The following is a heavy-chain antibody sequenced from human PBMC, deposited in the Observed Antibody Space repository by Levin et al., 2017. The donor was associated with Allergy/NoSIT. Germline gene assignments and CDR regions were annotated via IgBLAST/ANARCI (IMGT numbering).Heavy chain of an antibody. V-gene: IGHV3-11*01. J-gene: IGHJ4*02. CDR3: ARDNYYGSGSTEVDY. D-gene: IGHD3-10*01. CDR1: GFTFSDYY. CDR2: ISSSGSTI. Sequence: GESLKISCAASGFTFSDYYMSWIRQAPGKGLEWVSYISSSGSTIYYADSVKGRFTISRDNAKNSLYLQMNSLRAEDTAVYYCARDNYYGSGSTEVDYWGQGTLVTVSS.